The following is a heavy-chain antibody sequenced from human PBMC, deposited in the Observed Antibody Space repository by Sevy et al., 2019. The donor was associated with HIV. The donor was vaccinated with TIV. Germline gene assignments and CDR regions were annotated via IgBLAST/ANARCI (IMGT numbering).Heavy chain of an antibody. CDR3: ATGGDFWSGYSNDAFDI. D-gene: IGHD3-3*01. CDR2: IRDSGEST. Sequence: GGSLRLSCAASGFTFSSYAMSWFRQAPGKGLEWVSTIRDSGESTYNADSVKGRFTISRDNSKNTLYLQMNSLRADDTAVYYCATGGDFWSGYSNDAFDIWGQGTTVTVSS. V-gene: IGHV3-23*01. CDR1: GFTFSSYA. J-gene: IGHJ3*02.